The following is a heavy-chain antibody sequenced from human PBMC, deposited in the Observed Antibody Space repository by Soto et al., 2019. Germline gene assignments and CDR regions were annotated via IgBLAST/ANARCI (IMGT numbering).Heavy chain of an antibody. CDR2: IKSKSDGETT. Sequence: EVQLVESGGGLVQPGGSLRLSCAASGFSFSDAWMIWVRQAPGKGLQWVGRIKSKSDGETTDYAAPVKGRFAISRDDSKKTVYLRMNSLKTADSATYFCTTQGGGDDIYFDYWGQGTLVAVAS. CDR1: GFSFSDAW. CDR3: TTQGGGDDIYFDY. V-gene: IGHV3-15*01. D-gene: IGHD3-16*01. J-gene: IGHJ4*02.